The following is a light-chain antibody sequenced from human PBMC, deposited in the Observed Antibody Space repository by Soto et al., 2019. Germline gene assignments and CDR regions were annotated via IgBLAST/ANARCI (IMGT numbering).Light chain of an antibody. CDR3: QQYGSSPFT. CDR1: QSVSSSY. J-gene: IGKJ3*01. V-gene: IGKV3-20*01. Sequence: EIVLTQSPGTLSLSPGERATLSCRASQSVSSSYLAWYQQKPGQTPRLLFYGASSRATGIPDRFSGSGSGTDFTLTISRLESEDFAVYYCQQYGSSPFTFGPGTNVDIK. CDR2: GAS.